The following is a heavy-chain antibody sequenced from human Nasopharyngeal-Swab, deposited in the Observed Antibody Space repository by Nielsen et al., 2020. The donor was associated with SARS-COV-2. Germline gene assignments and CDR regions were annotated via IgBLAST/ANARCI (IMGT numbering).Heavy chain of an antibody. V-gene: IGHV1-46*01. CDR3: ARERAYGSGNYFYYYYGMDV. Sequence: ASVKVSCKASGYTFTSYYMHWVRQAPGQGLEWMGIINPSGGSTSYAQKFQGRVNMTRDTSTSTVYMELSSLRSEDTAVYYCARERAYGSGNYFYYYYGMDVWGQRTTVTVSS. J-gene: IGHJ6*02. CDR1: GYTFTSYY. CDR2: INPSGGST. D-gene: IGHD3-10*01.